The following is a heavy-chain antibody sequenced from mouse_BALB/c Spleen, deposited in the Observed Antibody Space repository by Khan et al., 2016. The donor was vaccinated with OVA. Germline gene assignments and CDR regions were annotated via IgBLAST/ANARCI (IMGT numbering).Heavy chain of an antibody. J-gene: IGHJ4*01. D-gene: IGHD2-14*01. CDR1: GYSITSDYA. Sequence: EVELVESGPGLVKPSQSLSLTCTVTGYSITSDYAWNWIRQFPGNKLEWMGYISSTGSTSYNPSLKSRISFTRDTSTNPFFLQLKSVTTEDTATYYCARALYYSYGYALDCWGRGTSVTVSS. CDR2: ISSTGST. V-gene: IGHV3-2*02. CDR3: ARALYYSYGYALDC.